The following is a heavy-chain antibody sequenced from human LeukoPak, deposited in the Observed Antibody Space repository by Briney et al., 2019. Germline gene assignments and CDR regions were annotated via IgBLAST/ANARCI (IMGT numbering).Heavy chain of an antibody. Sequence: SETLSLTCAVSAASINNYYWSWIRQAPGKGLEWIGYISTSGSTNYNPSLKSRISISLDTSKNRFSLNLNFVTAADTAVYYCASPRSGYRYTFDYWGQGALVTVSS. V-gene: IGHV4-4*09. CDR1: AASINNYY. CDR2: ISTSGST. D-gene: IGHD3-22*01. J-gene: IGHJ4*02. CDR3: ASPRSGYRYTFDY.